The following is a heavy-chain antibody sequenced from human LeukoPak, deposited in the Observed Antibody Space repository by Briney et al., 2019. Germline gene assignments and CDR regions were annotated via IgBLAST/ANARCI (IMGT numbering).Heavy chain of an antibody. CDR3: AKGAGYCSSTSCYGSYYYYYYGMDV. Sequence: PGGSLRLSCAASGFTFSSYAMSWVRQAPGKGLEWVSAISGSGGSTYYADSVKGRFTISRDNSKNTLYLQMNSLRAEDTAVYYCAKGAGYCSSTSCYGSYYYYYYGMDVWGQGTTVTVSS. CDR2: ISGSGGST. J-gene: IGHJ6*02. V-gene: IGHV3-23*01. D-gene: IGHD2-2*01. CDR1: GFTFSSYA.